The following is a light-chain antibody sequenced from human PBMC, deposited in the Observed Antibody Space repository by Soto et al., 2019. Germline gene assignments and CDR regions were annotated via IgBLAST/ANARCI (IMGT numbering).Light chain of an antibody. CDR2: EVS. CDR3: SSYTTSSPWV. Sequence: QSALTQPASVSGSPGQSITISCTGTNSDVGGYNYVSWYQQHPGKAPKLIIYEVSNRPSGVSNRFSGSKSANTASLAISGLQAEDEADYYCSSYTTSSPWVFGGGTKLTVL. J-gene: IGLJ3*02. CDR1: NSDVGGYNY. V-gene: IGLV2-14*01.